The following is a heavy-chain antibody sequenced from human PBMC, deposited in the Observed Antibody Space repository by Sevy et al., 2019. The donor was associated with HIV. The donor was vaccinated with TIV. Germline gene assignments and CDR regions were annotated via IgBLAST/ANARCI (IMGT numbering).Heavy chain of an antibody. CDR3: ARVPTYYYGSATYFES. D-gene: IGHD3-10*01. V-gene: IGHV1-18*01. CDR2: IGAYNRNR. J-gene: IGHJ4*02. CDR1: GYTFASEG. Sequence: ASVKVSCKASGYTFASEGISWVRQAPGQGLEWMGWIGAYNRNRNSAQKFQTRVTLTIDRSTSTAFMELRGLRSDDTAMYYCARVPTYYYGSATYFESRGQGTLVTVSS.